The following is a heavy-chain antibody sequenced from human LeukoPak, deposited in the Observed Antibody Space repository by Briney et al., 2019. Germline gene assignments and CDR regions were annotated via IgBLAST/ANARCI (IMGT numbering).Heavy chain of an antibody. CDR3: ARGLGYGGPLDY. CDR2: ISYDGSNK. Sequence: RGSLRLSCAASGYTFSSYAMHWVRQAPGKGLEWVAVISYDGSNKYYADSVKGRFTISRDNSKNTLYLQMNSLRAEDTAVYYCARGLGYGGPLDYWGQGTLVTVSS. J-gene: IGHJ4*02. V-gene: IGHV3-30*04. D-gene: IGHD4-23*01. CDR1: GYTFSSYA.